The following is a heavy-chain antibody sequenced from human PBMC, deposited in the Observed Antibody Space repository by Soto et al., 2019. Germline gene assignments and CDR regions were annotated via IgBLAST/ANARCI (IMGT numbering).Heavy chain of an antibody. CDR3: ARVPLHSSSPNFDF. D-gene: IGHD6-6*01. V-gene: IGHV6-1*01. J-gene: IGHJ4*02. CDR1: GDSVSSNSAA. CDR2: TYYRSKWYY. Sequence: PSQTLSLTCVISGDSVSSNSAAWNWIRQSPSRGLEWLGRTYYRSKWYYDYAVSVKSRISFNSDTSRNQFSLQLNSVTPEDTAVYYCARVPLHSSSPNFDFWGQGTLVTVSS.